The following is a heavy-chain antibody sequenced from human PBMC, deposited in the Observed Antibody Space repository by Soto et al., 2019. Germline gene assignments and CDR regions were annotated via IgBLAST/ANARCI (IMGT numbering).Heavy chain of an antibody. CDR3: ATNIVASSDYFDS. D-gene: IGHD5-12*01. Sequence: SETLSLTCTVSGGSISSGSYYWSWIRKHPGKGLEWIGYIYFNGNTYYNPSLKRRVAISLDMSKNHFSLKLSSVTAADTAMYYCATNIVASSDYFDSWGQGTLFTVCS. V-gene: IGHV4-31*03. CDR1: GGSISSGSYY. CDR2: IYFNGNT. J-gene: IGHJ4*02.